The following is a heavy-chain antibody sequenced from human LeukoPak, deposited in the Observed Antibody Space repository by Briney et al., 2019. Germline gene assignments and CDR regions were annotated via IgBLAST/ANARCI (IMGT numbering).Heavy chain of an antibody. Sequence: PSETLSLTCSVSGASISRYYWSWIRQPPGKGLQWIGYFHHSGNTNYSPSLSSRITMSVDTSKNQFSLRLNSVTAADTAIYYCARRAAALDSWGQGTLVTVSS. V-gene: IGHV4-59*12. CDR1: GASISRYY. CDR2: FHHSGNT. D-gene: IGHD6-13*01. J-gene: IGHJ4*02. CDR3: ARRAAALDS.